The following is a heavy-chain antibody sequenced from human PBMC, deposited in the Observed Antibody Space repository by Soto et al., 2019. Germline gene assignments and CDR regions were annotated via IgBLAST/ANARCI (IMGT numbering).Heavy chain of an antibody. Sequence: QVQLVQSGAEVKKPGSSVKVSCKASGGTFSSYALSWVLQAPGQGLEWMGGIIPMCGTAKYAQTFQGSVTITADEDTSTAYVELSSLRSEATAVYSCARAAHPYYYDISVYQDLGGYGWFDPWGQGTRVTFSS. CDR1: GGTFSSYA. D-gene: IGHD3-22*01. J-gene: IGHJ5*02. CDR3: ARAAHPYYYDISVYQDLGGYGWFDP. V-gene: IGHV1-69*12. CDR2: IIPMCGTA.